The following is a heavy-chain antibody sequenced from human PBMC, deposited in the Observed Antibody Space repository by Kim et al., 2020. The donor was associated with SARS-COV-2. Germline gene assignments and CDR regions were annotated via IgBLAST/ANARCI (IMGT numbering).Heavy chain of an antibody. Sequence: SETLSLTCTVSGGSISSSSYYWGWIRQPPGKGLEWIGSIYYSGSTYYNPSLKSRVTISVDTSKNQFSLKLSSVTAADTAVYYCARVGAAAGILAPYFDYWVQGTLVTVSS. CDR1: GGSISSSSYY. D-gene: IGHD6-13*01. J-gene: IGHJ4*02. CDR2: IYYSGST. CDR3: ARVGAAAGILAPYFDY. V-gene: IGHV4-39*07.